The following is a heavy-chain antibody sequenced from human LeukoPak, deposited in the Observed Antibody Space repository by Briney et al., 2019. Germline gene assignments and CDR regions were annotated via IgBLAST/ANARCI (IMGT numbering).Heavy chain of an antibody. Sequence: GGSLRLSCAVSGFTFTNYPMSWVRQAPGKGLEWVSVISGRGDSTYYADSVKGRFTISRDNTKSSLYLQMNGLSAEDTAVYYCARWGSPTVDAFDVWGQGTVVTVSS. J-gene: IGHJ3*01. D-gene: IGHD3-16*01. CDR2: ISGRGDST. CDR1: GFTFTNYP. V-gene: IGHV3-23*01. CDR3: ARWGSPTVDAFDV.